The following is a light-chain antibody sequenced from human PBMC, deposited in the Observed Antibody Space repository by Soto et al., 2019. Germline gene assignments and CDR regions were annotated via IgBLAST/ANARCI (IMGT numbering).Light chain of an antibody. V-gene: IGKV1-39*01. CDR3: QQSYSTLIFT. CDR2: AAS. Sequence: DIQMTQSPSSLSASVGDRVTITCRASQSLSRYLNWYQQKPGKAPKLLIYAASSLQSGVPSRFSGSGSGTDFTLTISSLQPEDFATYYCQQSYSTLIFTFGPGTKVDIK. CDR1: QSLSRY. J-gene: IGKJ3*01.